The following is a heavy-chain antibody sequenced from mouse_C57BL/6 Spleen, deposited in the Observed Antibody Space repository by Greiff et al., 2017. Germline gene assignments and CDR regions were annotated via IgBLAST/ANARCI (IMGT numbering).Heavy chain of an antibody. Sequence: EVKVVESGGGLVQPKGSLKLSCAASGFSFNTYAMNWVRQAPGKGLEWVARIRSKSNNYATYYADSVKDRFTISRDDSESMLYLQMNNLKTEDTAMYYCALYYYGSSWDYAMDYWGQGTSVTVSS. D-gene: IGHD1-1*01. CDR2: IRSKSNNYAT. J-gene: IGHJ4*01. CDR1: GFSFNTYA. CDR3: ALYYYGSSWDYAMDY. V-gene: IGHV10-1*01.